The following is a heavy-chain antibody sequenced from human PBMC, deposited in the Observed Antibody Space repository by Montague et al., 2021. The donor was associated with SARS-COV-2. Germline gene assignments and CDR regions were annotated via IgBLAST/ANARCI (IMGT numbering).Heavy chain of an antibody. D-gene: IGHD6-19*01. CDR1: GFTFSSYD. V-gene: IGHV3-13*04. CDR2: IGTAGDT. Sequence: SLRLSCAASGFTFSSYDMHWVCQATGKGLEWVSAIGTAGDTYYPGSVKGRFTISRENAKNSLYLQMNSLRAGDTAVYYCATGYSSGWSHQYYFDYWGQGTLVTVSS. J-gene: IGHJ4*02. CDR3: ATGYSSGWSHQYYFDY.